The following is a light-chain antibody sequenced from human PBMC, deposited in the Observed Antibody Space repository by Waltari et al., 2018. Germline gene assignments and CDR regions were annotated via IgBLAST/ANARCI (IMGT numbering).Light chain of an antibody. CDR2: WAS. J-gene: IGKJ1*01. V-gene: IGKV4-1*01. CDR3: QHYHTVPRT. Sequence: DIVMTQSPDSLAVSLGERATIHCRSSPSVFQSSSNKNYLARYQQKPGQPPKLLIYWASTRESGVPDRFSGSGSGTDFTLTISSLQAEDVAVYYCQHYHTVPRTFGQGTKVEIK. CDR1: PSVFQSSSNKNY.